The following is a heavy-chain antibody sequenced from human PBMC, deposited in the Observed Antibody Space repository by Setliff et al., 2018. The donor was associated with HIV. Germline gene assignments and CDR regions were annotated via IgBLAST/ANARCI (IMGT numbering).Heavy chain of an antibody. CDR2: ISYGSTYI. V-gene: IGHV3-21*01. CDR3: ARSGGIGNYHWDV. D-gene: IGHD3-16*01. CDR1: GFTFSSYC. Sequence: GGSLRVSCVASGFTFSSYCMDWFRQAPGKGLEWVSSISYGSTYIYQSDSVRGRFTISRDDAKKSLYLQMNSLGAEDTAVYYCARSGGIGNYHWDVWGKGTTVTVSS. J-gene: IGHJ6*03.